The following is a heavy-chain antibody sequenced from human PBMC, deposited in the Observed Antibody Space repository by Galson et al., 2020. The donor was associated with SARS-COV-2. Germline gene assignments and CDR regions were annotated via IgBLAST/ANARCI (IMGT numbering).Heavy chain of an antibody. D-gene: IGHD6-19*01. J-gene: IGHJ5*02. V-gene: IGHV2-5*02. CDR3: AHRLFNSGWFA. Sequence: SGPTLVKPTQTLTLTCTFSGFSLSTRGVGVGWIRQPPGKALEWLAVIFWDDDKGYRQSLKSRLTITKDTSKNQVVLTMTNLDAVDTATFYCAHRLFNSGWFAWGQGTLVTVSS. CDR2: IFWDDDK. CDR1: GFSLSTRGVG.